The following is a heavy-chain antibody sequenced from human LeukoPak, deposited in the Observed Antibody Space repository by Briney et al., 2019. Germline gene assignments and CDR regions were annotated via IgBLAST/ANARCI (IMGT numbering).Heavy chain of an antibody. Sequence: GRSLRLSCAASGFTFSSYAMHWVRQAPGKGLEWVAVISYDRSNKYYADSVKGRFTISRDNSKNTLYLQMNSLRAEDTAVYYCARGVVGGYYYPFDYWGQGTLVTVSS. D-gene: IGHD3-22*01. J-gene: IGHJ4*02. CDR3: ARGVVGGYYYPFDY. CDR1: GFTFSSYA. V-gene: IGHV3-30*04. CDR2: ISYDRSNK.